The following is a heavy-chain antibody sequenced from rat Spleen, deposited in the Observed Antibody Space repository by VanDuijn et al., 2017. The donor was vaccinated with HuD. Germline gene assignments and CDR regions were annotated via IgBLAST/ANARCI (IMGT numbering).Heavy chain of an antibody. J-gene: IGHJ3*01. Sequence: EVQLVESGGGLVQPGRSLKLSCVASGFTFSSYWMYWVRQAPGKGLEWVASISYDGGTTYYRDSVKGRFTISRDNAKSTLYLQMDSLRSEDTATYYCATLNWDYWGQGTLVTVSS. CDR3: ATLNWDY. D-gene: IGHD5-1*01. CDR2: ISYDGGTT. CDR1: GFTFSSYW. V-gene: IGHV5-58*01.